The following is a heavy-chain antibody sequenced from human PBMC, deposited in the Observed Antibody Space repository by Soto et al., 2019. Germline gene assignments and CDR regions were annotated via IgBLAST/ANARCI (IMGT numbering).Heavy chain of an antibody. V-gene: IGHV3-66*01. CDR3: ATRMTTAPY. J-gene: IGHJ4*02. CDR1: LFIVSDNY. CDR2: IYSGGGT. Sequence: EVRLVQSGGGLVQPGGSLRLSCAASLFIVSDNYMSWVRQAPGKGLEWVSLIYSGGGTDYAESVKGRFTISRDNAKNTLYLQMNSLKAEDAGISYCATRMTTAPYWGQGTVVTVSS. D-gene: IGHD4-17*01.